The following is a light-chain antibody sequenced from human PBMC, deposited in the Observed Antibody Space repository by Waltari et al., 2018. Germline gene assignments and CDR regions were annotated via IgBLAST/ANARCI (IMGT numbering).Light chain of an antibody. J-gene: IGLJ1*01. V-gene: IGLV2-23*01. Sequence: QSALTQPASVSGSPGQSITTPCTGTSSDVGRYNLVSWYQQHPGKAPKLMIYEGSKRPSGVSNRFSGAKSGNTASLTISGLQAEDEADYYCCSHAGSSTYVFGTGTKVTVL. CDR1: SSDVGRYNL. CDR3: CSHAGSSTYV. CDR2: EGS.